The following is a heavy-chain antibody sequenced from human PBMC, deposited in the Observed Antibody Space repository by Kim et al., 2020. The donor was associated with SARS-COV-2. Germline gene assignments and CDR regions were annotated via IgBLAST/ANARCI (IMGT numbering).Heavy chain of an antibody. CDR2: ISYDGSNK. V-gene: IGHV3-30*18. J-gene: IGHJ4*02. CDR3: AKDRSDSSGYYYFDY. CDR1: GFTFSSYG. D-gene: IGHD3-22*01. Sequence: GGSLRLSCAASGFTFSSYGMHWVRQAPGKGLEWVAVISYDGSNKYYADSVKGRFTISRDNSKNTLYLQMNSLRAEDTAVYYCAKDRSDSSGYYYFDYWGQGTLVTVSS.